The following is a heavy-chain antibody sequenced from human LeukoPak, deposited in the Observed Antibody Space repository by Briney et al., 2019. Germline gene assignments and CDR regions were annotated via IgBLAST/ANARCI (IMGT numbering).Heavy chain of an antibody. CDR3: ARGTGGYSYGYNYYYYMDV. CDR2: IYTSGST. V-gene: IGHV4-4*07. Sequence: SETLSLTCTVSGGSISSYYWSWIRQPAGKGLEWIGRIYTSGSTNYNPSLKSRVTMSVDTSKNQFSLKLSSVTAADTAVYYCARGTGGYSYGYNYYYYMDVWGKGTTVTVSS. CDR1: GGSISSYY. D-gene: IGHD5-18*01. J-gene: IGHJ6*03.